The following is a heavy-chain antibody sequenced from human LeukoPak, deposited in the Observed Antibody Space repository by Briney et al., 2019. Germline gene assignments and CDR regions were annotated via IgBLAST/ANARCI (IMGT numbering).Heavy chain of an antibody. CDR3: ARVPPDYGSGLTKNRGYYYYMDV. CDR1: GFTVSSNY. D-gene: IGHD3-10*01. Sequence: PGGSLRLSCAASGFTVSSNYMSWVRQAPGKGLEWVSVIYSGGSTYYADSVKGRFTISRDNSKNTLYLQMNSLRAEDTAVYYCARVPPDYGSGLTKNRGYYYYMDVWGKGTTVTISS. V-gene: IGHV3-66*01. J-gene: IGHJ6*03. CDR2: IYSGGST.